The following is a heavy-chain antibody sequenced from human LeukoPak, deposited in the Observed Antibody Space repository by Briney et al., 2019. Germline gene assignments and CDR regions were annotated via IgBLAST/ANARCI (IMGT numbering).Heavy chain of an antibody. CDR1: GGSISSSSYY. Sequence: SETLSLTCAVSGGSISSSSYYWGWIRQPPGKGLEWIGSIYYSGSTYYNPSLKSRVTISVDTSKNQFSLKLSSVTAADTAVYYCARERDNSSSGYYFDYWGQGTLVTVSS. CDR3: ARERDNSSSGYYFDY. J-gene: IGHJ4*02. V-gene: IGHV4-39*07. CDR2: IYYSGST. D-gene: IGHD6-6*01.